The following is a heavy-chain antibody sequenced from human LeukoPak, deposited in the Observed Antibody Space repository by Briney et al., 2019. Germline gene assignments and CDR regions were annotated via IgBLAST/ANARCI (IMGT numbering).Heavy chain of an antibody. D-gene: IGHD3-10*01. CDR2: ISAYNGNT. CDR3: ARRTPYYYGSGSYMNYYYYMDV. J-gene: IGHJ6*03. CDR1: GYTFTSYG. V-gene: IGHV1-18*01. Sequence: ASVKVSCKASGYTFTSYGISWVRQAPGQGLEWMGWISAYNGNTNYAQKVQGRVTMTTDTSTSTANMELRSLRSDDTAVYYCARRTPYYYGSGSYMNYYYYMDVWGKGTTVTISS.